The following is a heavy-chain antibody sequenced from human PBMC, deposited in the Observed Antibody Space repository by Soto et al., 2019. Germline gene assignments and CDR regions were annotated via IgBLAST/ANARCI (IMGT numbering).Heavy chain of an antibody. J-gene: IGHJ5*02. V-gene: IGHV4-34*01. CDR1: GGSFSGYY. Sequence: QVQLQQWGAGLLKPSETLSLTCAVYGGSFSGYYWSWIRQLPGKGLEWIGEINHSGSTNYNPSLKSRVTISVDTSKNQFSLKLSSVTAADTAVYYCASGVVVPAAMPGWFDPWGQGTLVTVSS. CDR2: INHSGST. CDR3: ASGVVVPAAMPGWFDP. D-gene: IGHD2-2*01.